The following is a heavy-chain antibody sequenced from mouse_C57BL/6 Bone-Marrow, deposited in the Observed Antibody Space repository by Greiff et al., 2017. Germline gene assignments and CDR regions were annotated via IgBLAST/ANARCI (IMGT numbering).Heavy chain of an antibody. D-gene: IGHD1-1*01. J-gene: IGHJ1*03. CDR1: GYTFTDYY. Sequence: EVQLQQSGPELVKPGASVKISCKASGYTFTDYYMNWVKQSHGKSLEWIGDINPNNGGTSYNQKFKGKATLTVDKSSSTAYLELRSLTSEGSAVYYCARLGGYAIYYYGSSHWYFDVWGTGTTVTVSS. CDR2: INPNNGGT. V-gene: IGHV1-26*01. CDR3: ARLGGYAIYYYGSSHWYFDV.